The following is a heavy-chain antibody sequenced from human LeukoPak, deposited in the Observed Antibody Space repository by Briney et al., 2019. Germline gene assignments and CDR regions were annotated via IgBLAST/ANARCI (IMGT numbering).Heavy chain of an antibody. D-gene: IGHD3-16*01. V-gene: IGHV3-53*01. Sequence: PGGSLRLSCAASGFTLSNIYMRWVRQAPGKGLDWVSGIYTDGRPNYAESVKGRFTISRDSSKNTLYLQMNRLRAEDTAVYYCATVKGLYGGRCLDYWGQGTLVTVSS. CDR2: IYTDGRP. CDR3: ATVKGLYGGRCLDY. J-gene: IGHJ4*02. CDR1: GFTLSNIY.